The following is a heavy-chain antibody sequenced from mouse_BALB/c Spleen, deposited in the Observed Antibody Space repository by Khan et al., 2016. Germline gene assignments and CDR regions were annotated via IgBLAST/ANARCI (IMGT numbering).Heavy chain of an antibody. J-gene: IGHJ3*01. V-gene: IGHV6-6*02. CDR2: IRLKSNNYAT. CDR1: GFTFNNYW. CDR3: TRRYGNDAWFSY. Sequence: EVKLEVSGGGLVQPGGSMKLSCVASGFTFNNYWMNWVRQSPEKGLEWVAEIRLKSNNYATHYAESVKGRFTISRDDSKSSVYLQMNNLRAEDTGIYYCTRRYGNDAWFSYWGQGTLVTVSA. D-gene: IGHD2-10*02.